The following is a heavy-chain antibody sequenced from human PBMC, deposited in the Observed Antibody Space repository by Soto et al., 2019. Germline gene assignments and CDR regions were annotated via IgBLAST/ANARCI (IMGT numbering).Heavy chain of an antibody. V-gene: IGHV4-59*01. CDR2: IYYSGST. D-gene: IGHD3-3*01. CDR1: GGSISSYY. Sequence: SGTLSLTCTVSGGSISSYYWSWIRQPPGKGLEWIGYIYYSGSTNYNPSLKSRVTISVDTSKNQFSLKLSSVTAADTAVYYCARANYDFWSGYYFHFDYWGQGTLVPVSS. CDR3: ARANYDFWSGYYFHFDY. J-gene: IGHJ4*02.